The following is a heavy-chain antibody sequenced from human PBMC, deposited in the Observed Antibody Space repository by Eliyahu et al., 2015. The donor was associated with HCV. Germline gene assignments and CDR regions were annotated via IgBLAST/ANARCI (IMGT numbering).Heavy chain of an antibody. CDR2: ISSSSSYI. D-gene: IGHD3-22*01. J-gene: IGHJ4*02. CDR3: ARGTYYYDSSGYY. V-gene: IGHV3-21*01. Sequence: EVQLVESGGGLVKPGGSLRLXCAASGSTFSSYSMNWVRQAPGKGLEWVSSISSSSSYIYYADSVKGRFTISRDNAKNSLYLQMNSLRAEDTAVYYCARGTYYYDSSGYYWGQGTLVTVSS. CDR1: GSTFSSYS.